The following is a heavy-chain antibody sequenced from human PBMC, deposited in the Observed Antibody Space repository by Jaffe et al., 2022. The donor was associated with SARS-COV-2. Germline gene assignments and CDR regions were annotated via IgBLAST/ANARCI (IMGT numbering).Heavy chain of an antibody. CDR1: GYTFTSYD. Sequence: QVQLVQSGAEVKKPGASVKVSCKASGYTFTSYDINWVRQATGQGLEWMGWMNPNSGNTGYAQKFQGRVTMTRNTSISTAYMELSSLRSEDTAVYYCARALGSSGWYGVYWYFDLWGRGTLVTVSS. D-gene: IGHD6-19*01. J-gene: IGHJ2*01. CDR3: ARALGSSGWYGVYWYFDL. V-gene: IGHV1-8*01. CDR2: MNPNSGNT.